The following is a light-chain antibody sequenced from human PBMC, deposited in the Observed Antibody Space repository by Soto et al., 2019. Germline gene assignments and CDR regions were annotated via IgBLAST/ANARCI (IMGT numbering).Light chain of an antibody. CDR2: GAS. J-gene: IGKJ1*01. CDR1: QSVRNSY. CDR3: QQYGSSST. V-gene: IGKV3-20*01. Sequence: DIVLMQSPCTLSLSPGERATLSCRASQSVRNSYLAWYQQKPGQAPRLLIYGASSRATGIPDRFSGSGSGTDFTLTISRLEPEDFAVYYCQQYGSSSTFGQGTKVDIK.